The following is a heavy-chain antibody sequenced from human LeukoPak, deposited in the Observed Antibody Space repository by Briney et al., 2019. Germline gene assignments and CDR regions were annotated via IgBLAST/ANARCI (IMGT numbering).Heavy chain of an antibody. D-gene: IGHD2-15*01. CDR2: ISRSGSTR. J-gene: IGHJ4*02. V-gene: IGHV3-48*03. CDR1: GFTFSACE. CDR3: ARLTHCSGGSCYNDLDY. Sequence: PGGSLRLSCAISGFTFSACELTWVRQAPGKGLEWVSYISRSGSTRYYADSVKGRFTISRDNSKNTLYLQMNSLRAEDTAVYYCARLTHCSGGSCYNDLDYWGQGTLVTVSS.